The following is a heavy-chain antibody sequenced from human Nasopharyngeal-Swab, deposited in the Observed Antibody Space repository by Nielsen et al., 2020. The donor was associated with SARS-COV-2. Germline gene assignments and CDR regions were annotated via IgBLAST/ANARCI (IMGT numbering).Heavy chain of an antibody. D-gene: IGHD3-10*01. CDR1: GFTFSSYW. Sequence: GEFLKISCAASGFTFSSYWMSWVRQAPGKGLEWVANIKQDGSEKYYVDSVKGRFTIPRDNAKNSLYLQMNSLRAEDTAVYYCARGGRSRILWFGELLLVYWGQGTLVTVFS. CDR3: ARGGRSRILWFGELLLVY. J-gene: IGHJ4*02. CDR2: IKQDGSEK. V-gene: IGHV3-7*01.